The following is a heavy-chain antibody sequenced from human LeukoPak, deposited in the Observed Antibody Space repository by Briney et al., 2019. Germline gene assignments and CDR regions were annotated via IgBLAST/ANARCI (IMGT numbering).Heavy chain of an antibody. J-gene: IGHJ6*03. CDR1: GFTFSSYE. CDR2: TSSSGRTI. CDR3: ARGSHSNKPSYYYMDV. D-gene: IGHD1-14*01. V-gene: IGHV3-48*03. Sequence: GGSLRLSCASSGFTFSSYEMNWVRQAPGKGLEWVSYTSSSGRTIYYADSVRGRFTISRDNAKNSVYLQMNSLRAEDTAVYYCARGSHSNKPSYYYMDVWGKGTTVTVSS.